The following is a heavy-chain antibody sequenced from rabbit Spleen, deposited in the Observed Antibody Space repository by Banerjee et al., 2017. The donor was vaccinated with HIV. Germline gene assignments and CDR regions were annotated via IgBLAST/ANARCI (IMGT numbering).Heavy chain of an antibody. CDR1: GFSFSSSDY. D-gene: IGHD1-1*01. V-gene: IGHV1S40*01. Sequence: QSLEESGGDLVKPGASLTLTCTASGFSFSSSDYMCWVRQAPGKGLEWIACIELGSSGFTYFASWAKGRFTISKTSSTTVTLQMTRLTAADTATYFCARDTSSSFSSYGMDLWGPGTLVT. CDR2: IELGSSGFT. J-gene: IGHJ6*01. CDR3: ARDTSSSFSSYGMDL.